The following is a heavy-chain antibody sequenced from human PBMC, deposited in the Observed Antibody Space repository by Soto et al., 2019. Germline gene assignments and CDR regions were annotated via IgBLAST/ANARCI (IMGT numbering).Heavy chain of an antibody. Sequence: PSETLSLTCTVSDGSLSSYYWSWIRQPPGKGLEWIGHISHSGSTSYNPSLKSRVTVSLDTSQNQFSLKVRSVTAADTAVYYCAKCPLESGYLHYYSMDVWGKVTTVTVSS. CDR2: ISHSGST. V-gene: IGHV4-59*01. CDR1: DGSLSSYY. D-gene: IGHD3-3*01. CDR3: AKCPLESGYLHYYSMDV. J-gene: IGHJ6*03.